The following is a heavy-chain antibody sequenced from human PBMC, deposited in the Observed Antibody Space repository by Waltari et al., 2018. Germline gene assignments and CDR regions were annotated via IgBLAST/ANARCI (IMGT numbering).Heavy chain of an antibody. CDR1: GFTFSRYW. J-gene: IGHJ6*02. CDR3: ARVATKTYSSPVPGRPYYYGMDV. Sequence: EEQLVESGGGLAHPGESLRLSCAASGFTFSRYWMDWVRQAPGKGLVWVSRISSDGSSVTYADSVKGRFTISRDNAKNTLYVQMNRLRAEDTAVYYCARVATKTYSSPVPGRPYYYGMDVWGQGTTVTVSS. CDR2: ISSDGSSV. V-gene: IGHV3-74*01. D-gene: IGHD3-22*01.